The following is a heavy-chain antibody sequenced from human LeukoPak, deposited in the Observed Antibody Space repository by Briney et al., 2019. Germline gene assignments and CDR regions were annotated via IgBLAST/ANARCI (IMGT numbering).Heavy chain of an antibody. CDR2: IIPILGIA. D-gene: IGHD3-22*01. CDR3: ASPGSYYYDSSGYLDY. Sequence: SVKVSSKASGDTFSSYAISWVRQAPGQGLEWMGRIIPILGIANYAQKFQGRVTITADKSTSTAYMELSSMRSEDTAVYYCASPGSYYYDSSGYLDYWGQGTLVTVSS. CDR1: GDTFSSYA. J-gene: IGHJ4*02. V-gene: IGHV1-69*04.